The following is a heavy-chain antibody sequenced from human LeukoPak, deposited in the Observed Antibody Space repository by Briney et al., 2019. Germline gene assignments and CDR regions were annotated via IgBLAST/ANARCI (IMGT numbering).Heavy chain of an antibody. Sequence: SETLSLTCTVSGGSISSYYWSWIRQPPGKGLEWIGYIYYSGSTNYNPSLKSRVTISVDTSKNQFSLKLSSVTAADTAVYYCARGLLSGIIVVVPAAPGHFDYWGQGTLVTVSS. J-gene: IGHJ4*02. CDR3: ARGLLSGIIVVVPAAPGHFDY. V-gene: IGHV4-59*12. CDR2: IYYSGST. CDR1: GGSISSYY. D-gene: IGHD2-2*01.